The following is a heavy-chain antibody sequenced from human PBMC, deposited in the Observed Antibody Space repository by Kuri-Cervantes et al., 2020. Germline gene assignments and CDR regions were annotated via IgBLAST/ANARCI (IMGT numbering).Heavy chain of an antibody. Sequence: SLKISCAASGFTFDEYAMHWVRQAPGKGLEWVSGISWNSGSIGYADSVKGRFTISRDNAKNSLYLQMNSLRPEDTALYYCAKVPTYDYDDMGAFDIWGQGTMVTVSS. CDR1: GFTFDEYA. CDR2: ISWNSGSI. V-gene: IGHV3-9*01. J-gene: IGHJ3*02. D-gene: IGHD3-22*01. CDR3: AKVPTYDYDDMGAFDI.